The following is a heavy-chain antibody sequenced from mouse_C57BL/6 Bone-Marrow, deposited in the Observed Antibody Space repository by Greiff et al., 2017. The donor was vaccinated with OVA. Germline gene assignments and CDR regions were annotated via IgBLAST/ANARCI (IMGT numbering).Heavy chain of an antibody. CDR2: IRSKSNNYAT. V-gene: IGHV10-1*01. CDR1: GFSLNTYA. CDR3: VRQRELGRLFAY. D-gene: IGHD4-1*01. J-gene: IGHJ3*01. Sequence: EVQLVESGGGLVQPKGSLKLSCAASGFSLNTYAMNWVRQAPGKGLEWVARIRSKSNNYATYYADSVKDRFTISREDSESMLYLQMNNLKTEDTATYYCVRQRELGRLFAYWGQGTLVTVSA.